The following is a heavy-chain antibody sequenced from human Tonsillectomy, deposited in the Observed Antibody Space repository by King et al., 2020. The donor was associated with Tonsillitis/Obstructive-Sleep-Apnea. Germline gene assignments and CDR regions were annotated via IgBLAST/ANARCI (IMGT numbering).Heavy chain of an antibody. D-gene: IGHD5-18*01. Sequence: HVQLPQSGPGLVKPSQTLSLTCAISGDSVSSNSAAWNWIRQSPSRGLEWLGRIYYRSKWYNDYAVSVKSRITINPDTSKNQFSLQLNSVTPEDTAVYYCARDRGVDTAMVNWFDPWGQGTLVTVSS. J-gene: IGHJ5*02. CDR2: IYYRSKWYN. CDR1: GDSVSSNSAA. V-gene: IGHV6-1*01. CDR3: ARDRGVDTAMVNWFDP.